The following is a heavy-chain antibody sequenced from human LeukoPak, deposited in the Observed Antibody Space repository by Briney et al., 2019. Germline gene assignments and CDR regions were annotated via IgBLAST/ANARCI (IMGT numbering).Heavy chain of an antibody. CDR2: IDPSDSYT. CDR1: GSIFTNYW. J-gene: IGHJ4*02. Sequence: GESLQISCKGSGSIFTNYWISWVRQLPGKGLEWMGRIDPSDSYTNYSPSFQGHVTISADKSISTAYLQWSSLKASDTAMYYCARHPWSSGFGYWGQGTLVTVSS. V-gene: IGHV5-10-1*01. CDR3: ARHPWSSGFGY. D-gene: IGHD6-19*01.